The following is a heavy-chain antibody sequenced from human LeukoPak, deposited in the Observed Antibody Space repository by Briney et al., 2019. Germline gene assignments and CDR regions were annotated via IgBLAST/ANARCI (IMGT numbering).Heavy chain of an antibody. Sequence: PGGSLRPSCAASGFTFSSYSMNWVRQAPGKGLEWVSYISSSSSTIYYADSVKGRFTISRDNSKNMLFLQMNSLRAEDTALYYCTKDWSASYWGQGTLVTVSS. CDR1: GFTFSSYS. J-gene: IGHJ4*02. CDR3: TKDWSASY. V-gene: IGHV3-48*01. CDR2: ISSSSSTI.